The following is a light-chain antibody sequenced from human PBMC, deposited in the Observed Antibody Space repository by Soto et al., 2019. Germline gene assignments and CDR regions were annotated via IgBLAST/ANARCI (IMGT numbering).Light chain of an antibody. V-gene: IGKV3-20*01. CDR1: QSVSSSY. Sequence: EIVLTQSPGTLSLSPGERATLSCRASQSVSSSYLAWYQQKPGQAPRLLIYVASSRATGIPDRCRDSGSETYFTLTISRLEAEDFAVYYCQEYGSSPGITLGGGTKVEIK. CDR3: QEYGSSPGIT. J-gene: IGKJ4*01. CDR2: VAS.